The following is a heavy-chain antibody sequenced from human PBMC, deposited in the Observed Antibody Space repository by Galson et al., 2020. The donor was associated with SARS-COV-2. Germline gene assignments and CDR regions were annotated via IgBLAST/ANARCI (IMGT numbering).Heavy chain of an antibody. CDR1: GGSFGGDF. V-gene: IGHV4-34*01. CDR2: VNFRGNT. J-gene: IGHJ3*02. CDR3: ARVRVDTGIPREFDI. Sequence: SETLSLTCAVYGGSFGGDFWTWIRRPPGKGLEWIGQVNFRGNTYYNPSLKSRVTISIDTSTKQFSLKVISVTAADTAVYYCARVRVDTGIPREFDIWGQGTMVTAST. D-gene: IGHD5-18*01.